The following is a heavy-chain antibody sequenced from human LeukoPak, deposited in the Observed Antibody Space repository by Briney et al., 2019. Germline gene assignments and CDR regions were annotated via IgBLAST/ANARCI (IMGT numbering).Heavy chain of an antibody. D-gene: IGHD6-13*01. V-gene: IGHV3-48*01. Sequence: GGSLRLSCAASGFTFSSYSMNWVRQAPGKGLEWVSCISSSSSTIYYADSVKGRFTISRDNAKNSLYLQMNSLRAEDTAVYYCARDDAAPEGMDVWGQGTTVTVSS. J-gene: IGHJ6*02. CDR2: ISSSSSTI. CDR3: ARDDAAPEGMDV. CDR1: GFTFSSYS.